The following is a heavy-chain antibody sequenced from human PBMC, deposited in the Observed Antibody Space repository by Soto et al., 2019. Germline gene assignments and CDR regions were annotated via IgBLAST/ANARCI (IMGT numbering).Heavy chain of an antibody. D-gene: IGHD4-4*01. J-gene: IGHJ5*02. CDR3: AGESYSNLWFDP. CDR1: GYTFTSYA. CDR2: INAGNGNT. V-gene: IGHV1-3*01. Sequence: ASVKVSCKASGYTFTSYAMHWVRQAPGQRLEWMGWINAGNGNTKYSQKFQGRVTITRDTSASTAYMELSSLRSEDTAVYYCAGESYSNLWFDPWGQGTLVTVSS.